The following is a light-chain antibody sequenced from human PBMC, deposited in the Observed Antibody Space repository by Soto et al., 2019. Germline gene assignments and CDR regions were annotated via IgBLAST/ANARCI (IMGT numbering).Light chain of an antibody. CDR3: QQRSIWPPWT. V-gene: IGKV3-11*01. Sequence: EIVLTQSPATLSLSPGERASLTCRASQSVSNFLAWYQHKPGQAPRLLSYDASVRATGVPARFSGSGSGTDFSLTISSLEPEDFAIYYCQQRSIWPPWTFGQGTKVELK. CDR2: DAS. CDR1: QSVSNF. J-gene: IGKJ1*01.